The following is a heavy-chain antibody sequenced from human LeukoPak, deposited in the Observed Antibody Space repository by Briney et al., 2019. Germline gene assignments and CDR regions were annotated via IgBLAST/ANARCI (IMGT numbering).Heavy chain of an antibody. CDR2: INHSGST. CDR1: GVSFSGYY. V-gene: IGHV4-34*01. D-gene: IGHD3-22*01. J-gene: IGHJ4*02. CDR3: ARERYYYDSSGYHRFFDY. Sequence: TSETLSLTCAVYGVSFSGYYWSWIRQPPGKGLEWIGEINHSGSTNYNPSLKSRVTISVDTSKNQFSLKLSSVTAADTAVYYCARERYYYDSSGYHRFFDYWGQGTLVTVSS.